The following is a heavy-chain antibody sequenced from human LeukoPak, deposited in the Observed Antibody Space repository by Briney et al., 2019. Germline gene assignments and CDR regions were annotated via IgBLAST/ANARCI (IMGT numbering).Heavy chain of an antibody. CDR2: ISWNSGSI. D-gene: IGHD3-22*01. CDR3: AKDISSRYYYDSSGYYYVPGLDY. CDR1: GFTFDDYA. V-gene: IGHV3-9*01. J-gene: IGHJ4*02. Sequence: PGGSLRLSCAASGFTFDDYAMHWVLQAPGKGLEWVSGISWNSGSIAYADSVKGRFTISRDNAKNSLYLQMNSLRAEDTALYYCAKDISSRYYYDSSGYYYVPGLDYWGQGTLVTVSS.